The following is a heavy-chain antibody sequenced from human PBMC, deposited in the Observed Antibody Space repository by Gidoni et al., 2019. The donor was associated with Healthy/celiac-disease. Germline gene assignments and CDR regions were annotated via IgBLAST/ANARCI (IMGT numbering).Heavy chain of an antibody. CDR3: ARSGSYHRNAVDY. CDR2: INSDGSST. J-gene: IGHJ4*02. D-gene: IGHD3-10*01. V-gene: IGHV3-74*01. CDR1: GFTFSSYW. Sequence: EVQLVASGGGLVQPGGSLRLSCAASGFTFSSYWMHWVRQAPGKGLVGVSRINSDGSSTSYADSVKGLFTISRDNAKNTLYLQMNSLRAEDTAVYYCARSGSYHRNAVDYWGQGTLVTVSS.